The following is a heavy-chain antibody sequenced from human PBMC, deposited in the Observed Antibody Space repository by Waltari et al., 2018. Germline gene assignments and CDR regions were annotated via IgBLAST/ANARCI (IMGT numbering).Heavy chain of an antibody. J-gene: IGHJ4*02. CDR1: GGTFSSYA. CDR2: IIPIFGTA. D-gene: IGHD2-15*01. V-gene: IGHV1-69*05. Sequence: QVQLVQSGAEVKKPGSSVKVSCKASGGTFSSYAISWVLQAPGQGLEWMGGIIPIFGTANYAQKFQGRVTITTDESTSTAYMELSSLRSEDTAVYYCATRSLINCSGGSCPYYFDYWGQGTLVTVSS. CDR3: ATRSLINCSGGSCPYYFDY.